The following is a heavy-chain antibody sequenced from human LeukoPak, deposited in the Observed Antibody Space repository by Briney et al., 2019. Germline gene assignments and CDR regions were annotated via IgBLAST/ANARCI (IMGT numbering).Heavy chain of an antibody. Sequence: GASVKVSCTASGYTYTTDGISWVRQAPGQGLEWMGWIDTYSGKTNYAQKFQGRVTMTSDTSTSTAYMEPRSLRSDDTAVYYCARDRGIAEADSFDPWGQGTLVTVSS. CDR3: ARDRGIAEADSFDP. V-gene: IGHV1-18*01. CDR1: GYTYTTDG. D-gene: IGHD6-13*01. CDR2: IDTYSGKT. J-gene: IGHJ5*02.